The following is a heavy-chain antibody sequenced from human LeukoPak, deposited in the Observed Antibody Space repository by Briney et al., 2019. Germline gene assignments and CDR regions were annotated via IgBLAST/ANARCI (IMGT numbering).Heavy chain of an antibody. CDR1: GFTVSSNY. J-gene: IGHJ1*01. Sequence: PGGSLRLSCAASGFTVSSNYMSWVPQAPGKGLEWVSVIYSGGSTYYADSVKGRFTISRDNAKNTVSLQMNSLRAEDTGVYYCARAPSEIGGYYPEYFRHWGQGTLVTVSS. D-gene: IGHD3-22*01. V-gene: IGHV3-53*01. CDR3: ARAPSEIGGYYPEYFRH. CDR2: IYSGGST.